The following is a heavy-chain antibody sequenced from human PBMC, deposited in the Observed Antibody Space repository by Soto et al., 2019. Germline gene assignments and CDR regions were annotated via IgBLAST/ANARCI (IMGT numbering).Heavy chain of an antibody. V-gene: IGHV3-23*01. J-gene: IGHJ4*02. Sequence: EVPLLESGGGLVQPGGSLRLSCAASGFTFSSYAMCWVRQAPVKGLEWVSAISGSGGSTYYADSVKGRFTISRVNSKNTLYLEMNSRRAEDTAVYYCAKKKYTGGGYSYGYYFDYWGQGTLVTVSS. CDR2: ISGSGGST. CDR3: AKKKYTGGGYSYGYYFDY. D-gene: IGHD5-18*01. CDR1: GFTFSSYA.